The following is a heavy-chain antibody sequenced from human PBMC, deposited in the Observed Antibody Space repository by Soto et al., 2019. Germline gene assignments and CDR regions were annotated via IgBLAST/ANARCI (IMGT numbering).Heavy chain of an antibody. D-gene: IGHD6-13*01. V-gene: IGHV1-46*03. J-gene: IGHJ5*02. Sequence: GASVKVSCKASGYTFTSYYMHWVRQAPGQGLEWMGIINPSGGSTSYAQKFQGRVTMTRDTSTSTVYMELSSLRSEDTAMYYCARDYVRVAAAGPPGGPWGQGTLVTVAS. CDR1: GYTFTSYY. CDR3: ARDYVRVAAAGPPGGP. CDR2: INPSGGST.